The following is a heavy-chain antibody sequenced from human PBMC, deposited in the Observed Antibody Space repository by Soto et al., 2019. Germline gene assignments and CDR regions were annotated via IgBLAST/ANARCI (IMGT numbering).Heavy chain of an antibody. D-gene: IGHD4-17*01. CDR1: GASLSKYY. CDR3: ARGGGEYGDKKGHDW. Sequence: SETLSLTCVFSGASLSKYYRSSIRQPPGKGLGWIGSIYDSGRTHYNASLRSRVTISGDTSNDQLSLRLSSVTAADTGVYYCARGGGEYGDKKGHDWWGPGTLVTVS. V-gene: IGHV4-59*01. J-gene: IGHJ4*02. CDR2: IYDSGRT.